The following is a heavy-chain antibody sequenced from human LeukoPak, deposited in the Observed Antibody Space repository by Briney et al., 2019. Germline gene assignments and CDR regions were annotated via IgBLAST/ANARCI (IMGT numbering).Heavy chain of an antibody. Sequence: GGSLRLSCAASGFTFSNAWMSWVRQAPGKGLEWVAVIWNDGSNKYYADSVKGRFTISRDNSKNTLYLQMNSLRAEDTAVYYCAREDYVGAFDIWGQGTMVTVSS. J-gene: IGHJ3*02. CDR2: IWNDGSNK. CDR1: GFTFSNAW. CDR3: AREDYVGAFDI. D-gene: IGHD4-23*01. V-gene: IGHV3-33*08.